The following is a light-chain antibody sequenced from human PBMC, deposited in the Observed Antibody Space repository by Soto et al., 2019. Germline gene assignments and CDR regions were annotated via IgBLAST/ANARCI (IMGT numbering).Light chain of an antibody. CDR2: HAS. V-gene: IGKV3-20*01. CDR3: HQYASEPLT. CDR1: QSVGRDY. Sequence: PGASVTLSCRASQSVGRDYLAWFQHKPGQAPRLLVHHASTRATGVPDRFSGSGSGTDFTFTVSRLEPEDFAIYYCHQYASEPLTFGGGTKLEIK. J-gene: IGKJ4*01.